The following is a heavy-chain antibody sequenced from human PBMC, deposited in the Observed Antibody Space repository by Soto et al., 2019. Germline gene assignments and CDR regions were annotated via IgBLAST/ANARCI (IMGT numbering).Heavy chain of an antibody. D-gene: IGHD1-26*01. V-gene: IGHV3-48*03. J-gene: IGHJ4*02. CDR3: ARGDSGSYYF. CDR2: ISSSGSTI. Sequence: GGSLRLSCAASGFTFSSYEMNWVRQAPGKGLEWVSYISSSGSTIYYADSVKGRLTISRDNAKNTLYLQMNSLRAEDTAVYYCARGDSGSYYFWGQGTLVTVSS. CDR1: GFTFSSYE.